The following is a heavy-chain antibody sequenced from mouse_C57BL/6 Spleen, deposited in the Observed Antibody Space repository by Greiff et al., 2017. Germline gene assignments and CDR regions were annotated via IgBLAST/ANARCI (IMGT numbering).Heavy chain of an antibody. CDR3: ARGGYPYAMDY. CDR2: ISSGSSTI. D-gene: IGHD2-14*01. J-gene: IGHJ4*01. V-gene: IGHV5-17*01. CDR1: GFTFSDYG. Sequence: EVQVVESGGGLVKPGGSLKLSCAASGFTFSDYGMHWVRQAPEKGLEWVAYISSGSSTIYYADTVKGRFTISRDNAKNTLFLQMTSLRSEDTAMYYCARGGYPYAMDYWGQGTSVTVSS.